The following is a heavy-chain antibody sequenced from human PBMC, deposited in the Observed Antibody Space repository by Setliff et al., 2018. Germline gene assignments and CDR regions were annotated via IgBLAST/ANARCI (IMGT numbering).Heavy chain of an antibody. J-gene: IGHJ4*02. Sequence: SETLSLTCTVSGDSISDASIMAWIRQPPGKGLEFIGYVFYNGAAKYNPSLKSRVTMSIDTSKNQFSLMVTSVTAADTAVYYCARGRNVASRLLDSWGQGTLVTVSS. V-gene: IGHV4-59*12. D-gene: IGHD6-6*01. CDR1: GDSISDAS. CDR3: ARGRNVASRLLDS. CDR2: VFYNGAA.